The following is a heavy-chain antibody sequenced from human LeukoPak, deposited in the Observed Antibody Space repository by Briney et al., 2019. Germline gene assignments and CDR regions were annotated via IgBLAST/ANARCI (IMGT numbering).Heavy chain of an antibody. CDR2: IYYRGST. D-gene: IGHD4-11*01. V-gene: IGHV4-31*03. CDR3: ARRGFHYTRRYFDY. CDR1: GGSINSGGYY. J-gene: IGHJ4*02. Sequence: SETLSLTCTVSGGSINSGGYYWSWIRQHPGKGLEWIGYIYYRGSTYYNPSLKSRVVISVDTSKNQFSLKLSSVTAADTAVYYCARRGFHYTRRYFDYWGQGTLVTVSS.